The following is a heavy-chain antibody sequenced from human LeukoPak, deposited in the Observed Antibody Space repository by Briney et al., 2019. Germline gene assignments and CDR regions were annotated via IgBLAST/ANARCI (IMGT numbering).Heavy chain of an antibody. CDR2: INPNSGGT. D-gene: IGHD4-11*01. CDR1: GYTFTGYY. Sequence: ASVKVSCKASGYTFTGYYMHWVRQAPGQGLEWMGWINPNSGGTNYAQKFQGRVTMTRDTSISTAYMELSSLLSEDTAVYYCARGGPDDNYDDFDYWGQGTLVTVSS. CDR3: ARGGPDDNYDDFDY. J-gene: IGHJ4*02. V-gene: IGHV1-2*02.